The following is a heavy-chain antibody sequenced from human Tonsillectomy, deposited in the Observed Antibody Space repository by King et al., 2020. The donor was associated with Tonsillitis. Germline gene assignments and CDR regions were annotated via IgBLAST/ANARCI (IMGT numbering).Heavy chain of an antibody. D-gene: IGHD5-12*01. V-gene: IGHV5-10-1*01. Sequence: QLVQSGAEMKKPGESLTVSCKGSGYSFTTSWISWVRQLPGKGLEWMGRMDPRDGYTNYSQSFQGHVTLSTDTSTTTAYLQWSSLKASDTAAYYCARARRSSYNGKSGKNAMDVWGQGTTVIVPS. CDR2: MDPRDGYT. J-gene: IGHJ6*01. CDR1: GYSFTTSW. CDR3: ARARRSSYNGKSGKNAMDV.